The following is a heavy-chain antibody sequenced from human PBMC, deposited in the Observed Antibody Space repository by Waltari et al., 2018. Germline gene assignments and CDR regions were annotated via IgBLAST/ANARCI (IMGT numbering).Heavy chain of an antibody. CDR3: AEEGEGY. D-gene: IGHD2-21*01. CDR1: GFTFSRYG. CDR2: IRYDGSNK. Sequence: QVQLVESGGGVVQPGGSLRLSCAASGFTFSRYGRHWVREARGKGLEWVAFIRYDGSNKYYADSVKGRFTISRDNSKNTLYLQMNSLRAEDTAVYYCAEEGEGYWGQGTLVTVSS. J-gene: IGHJ4*02. V-gene: IGHV3-30*02.